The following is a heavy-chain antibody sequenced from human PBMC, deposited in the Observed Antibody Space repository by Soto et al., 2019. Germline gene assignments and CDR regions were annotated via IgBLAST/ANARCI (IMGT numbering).Heavy chain of an antibody. CDR3: ARGYQNRIAARPNWFDP. CDR1: GGSFSGYY. Sequence: TLSLTCAVYGGSFSGYYWSWIRQPPGKGLEWIGEINHSGSTNYNPSLKSRVTISVDTSKNQFSLKLSSVTAADTAVYYCARGYQNRIAARPNWFDPWGQGTLVTVSS. D-gene: IGHD6-6*01. J-gene: IGHJ5*02. V-gene: IGHV4-34*01. CDR2: INHSGST.